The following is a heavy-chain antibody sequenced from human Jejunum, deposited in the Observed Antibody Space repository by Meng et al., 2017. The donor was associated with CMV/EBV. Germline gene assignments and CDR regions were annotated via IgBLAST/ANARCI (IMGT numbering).Heavy chain of an antibody. CDR3: ARGPGASTREGFDY. CDR2: FYSSDTY. D-gene: IGHD1-26*01. CDR1: GGSINNYY. Sequence: QVPLQKPGPGPVNPSATLSLTCPVSGGSINNYYLSWNRQSARKGLEWIGRFYSSDTYNYHPSLNSRVTMSLDTSKNQFSLNLRSVTDADTAIYYCARGPGASTREGFDYWGLGTLVTVSS. J-gene: IGHJ4*02. V-gene: IGHV4-4*07.